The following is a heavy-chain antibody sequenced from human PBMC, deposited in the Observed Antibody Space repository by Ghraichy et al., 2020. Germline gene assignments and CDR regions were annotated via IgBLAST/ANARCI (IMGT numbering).Heavy chain of an antibody. CDR1: GDTFSSHA. V-gene: IGHV1-69*13. CDR3: ARPRDGRLYYYYGLDI. D-gene: IGHD5-24*01. J-gene: IGHJ6*02. CDR2: IVPVFGTP. Sequence: SVKVSCKTSGDTFSSHAISWVRQAPGQGLEWMGGIVPVFGTPTYAQRFEGRVTITAEQSTRTAYMELRMLRSEDTAVYFCARPRDGRLYYYYGLDIWGQGTTVIVSS.